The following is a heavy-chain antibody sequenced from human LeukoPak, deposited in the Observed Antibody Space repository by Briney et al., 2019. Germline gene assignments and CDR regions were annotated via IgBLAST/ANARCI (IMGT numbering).Heavy chain of an antibody. J-gene: IGHJ4*02. D-gene: IGHD5-12*01. CDR3: AKDLTGWLRLKGFDY. V-gene: IGHV3-23*01. Sequence: GGTLRLSCAASGFTFSSYGMSWVRQAPGKGLEWVSAISGSGGSTYYADSVKGRFTISRDNSKNTLYLQMNSLRAEDTAVYYCAKDLTGWLRLKGFDYWGQGTLVTVSS. CDR1: GFTFSSYG. CDR2: ISGSGGST.